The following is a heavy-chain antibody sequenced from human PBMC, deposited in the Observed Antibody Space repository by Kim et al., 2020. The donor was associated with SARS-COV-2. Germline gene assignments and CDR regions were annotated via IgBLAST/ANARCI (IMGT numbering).Heavy chain of an antibody. V-gene: IGHV1-24*01. CDR1: GYTLTELS. Sequence: ASVKVSCKVSGYTLTELSMHWVRQAPGKGLEWMGGFDPEDGETIYAQKFQGRVTMTEDTSTDTAYMELSSLRSEDTAVYYCATVRPPLLTARGWYWFDPWGQGTLVTVSS. J-gene: IGHJ5*02. CDR3: ATVRPPLLTARGWYWFDP. CDR2: FDPEDGET. D-gene: IGHD2-15*01.